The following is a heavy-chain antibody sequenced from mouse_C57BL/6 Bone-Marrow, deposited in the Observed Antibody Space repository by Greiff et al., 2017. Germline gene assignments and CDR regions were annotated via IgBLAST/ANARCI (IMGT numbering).Heavy chain of an antibody. D-gene: IGHD2-4*01. Sequence: EVQLVESEGGLVQPGSSMKLSCTASGFTFSDYYMAWVRQVPEKGLEWVANINYDGSSTYYLDSLKSRFIISRDNAKNILYLQMSSLKSEDTATYYCARGKDDYNYYAMDDWGQGTSVTVSS. V-gene: IGHV5-16*01. J-gene: IGHJ4*01. CDR3: ARGKDDYNYYAMDD. CDR2: INYDGSST. CDR1: GFTFSDYY.